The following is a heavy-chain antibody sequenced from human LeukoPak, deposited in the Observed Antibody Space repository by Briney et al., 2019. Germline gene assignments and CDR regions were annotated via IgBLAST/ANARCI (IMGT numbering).Heavy chain of an antibody. Sequence: ASVKVSCKASGYTFTSYAMNWLRQAPGQGLEWMGWINPNSGGTNYAQKFQGRVTMTRDTSISTAYMELSRLRSDDTAVYYCTTDLGDYGDYVRCWGQGTLVTVSS. CDR1: GYTFTSYA. D-gene: IGHD4-17*01. CDR2: INPNSGGT. J-gene: IGHJ4*02. CDR3: TTDLGDYGDYVRC. V-gene: IGHV1-2*02.